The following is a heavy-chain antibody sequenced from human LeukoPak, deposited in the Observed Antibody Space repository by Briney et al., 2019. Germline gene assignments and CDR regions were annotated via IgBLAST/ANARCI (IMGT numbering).Heavy chain of an antibody. D-gene: IGHD5-12*01. CDR3: AKSSLVASYDY. V-gene: IGHV3-23*01. Sequence: GGSLRLSCAASGFTFSSYGMSWVRQAPGKGLEWVSAISGSGGRTYYADSVKGRFTISRDNSKNTLYLQMNSLRDDDTAVYYCAKSSLVASYDYWGQGTLVTVSS. CDR1: GFTFSSYG. J-gene: IGHJ4*02. CDR2: ISGSGGRT.